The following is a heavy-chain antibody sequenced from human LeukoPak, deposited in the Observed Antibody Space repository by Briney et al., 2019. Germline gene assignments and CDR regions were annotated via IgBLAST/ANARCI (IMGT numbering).Heavy chain of an antibody. V-gene: IGHV4-39*07. J-gene: IGHJ4*02. CDR1: GASISRSRYS. CDR3: ATGGAIKFDTSGYPTYYFDY. Sequence: SETLSLTCTVSGASISRSRYSWGWIRQPPGKGLEWIGTIYDSGSTYYNPSLKSRATISLDTSKNQFSLKLNSVTAADTAVYHCATGGAIKFDTSGYPTYYFDYWGQGTLVTVSS. CDR2: IYDSGST. D-gene: IGHD3-22*01.